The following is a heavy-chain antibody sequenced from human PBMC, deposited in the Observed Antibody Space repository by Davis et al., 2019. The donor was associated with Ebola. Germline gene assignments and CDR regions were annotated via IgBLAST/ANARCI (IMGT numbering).Heavy chain of an antibody. CDR3: ARHWGVVVPAAILVVGYGHRGVHFDY. CDR2: IYPGDSDT. CDR1: GYSFTSYW. J-gene: IGHJ4*02. D-gene: IGHD2-2*02. Sequence: GESLKISCKGSGYSFTSYWIGWVRQMPGKGLEWMGIIYPGDSDTRYSPSFQGQVTISADKSISTAYLQWSSLKASDTAMYYCARHWGVVVPAAILVVGYGHRGVHFDYWGQGTLVTVSS. V-gene: IGHV5-51*01.